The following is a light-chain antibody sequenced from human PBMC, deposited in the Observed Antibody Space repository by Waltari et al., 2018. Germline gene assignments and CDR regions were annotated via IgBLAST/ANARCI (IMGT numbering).Light chain of an antibody. CDR3: HSRDASGVAGS. V-gene: IGLV3-19*01. CDR1: CLRSYY. Sequence: SSELTQDPAVSVAMGPTVRITCPGYCLRSYYASWYQQRPGQAPILVIYDKNNRPSGVPDRFSGSSSHNTGSLTITGAQAEDEASYYCHSRDASGVAGSFGGGTKLTVL. CDR2: DKN. J-gene: IGLJ2*01.